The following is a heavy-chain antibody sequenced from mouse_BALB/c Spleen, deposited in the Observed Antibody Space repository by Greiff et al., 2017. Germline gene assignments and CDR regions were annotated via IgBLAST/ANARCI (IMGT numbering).Heavy chain of an antibody. CDR3: ARSPSNWALDY. J-gene: IGHJ2*01. CDR1: GYSFTSYY. Sequence: VQLQQSGPELMKPGASVKISCKASGYSFTSYYMHWVKQSHGKSLEWIGYIDPFNGGTSYNQKFKGKATLTVDKSSSTAYMHLSSLTSEDSAVYYFARSPSNWALDYWGQGTTLTVSS. CDR2: IDPFNGGT. V-gene: IGHV1-28*01. D-gene: IGHD4-1*01.